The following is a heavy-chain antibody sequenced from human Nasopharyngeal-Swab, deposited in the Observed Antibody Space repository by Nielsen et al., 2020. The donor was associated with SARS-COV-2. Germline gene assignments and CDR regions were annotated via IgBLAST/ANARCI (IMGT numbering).Heavy chain of an antibody. D-gene: IGHD5-18*01. Sequence: WIRQPPGKGLEWIGYIYNSGSTYYNPSLKSRVTISVDTSKNQFSLKLSSVTAADTAVYYCARVVTWGYSYGYGGTHVAHGIYFDYWGQGTLVTVSS. V-gene: IGHV4-30-2*04. CDR2: IYNSGST. CDR3: ARVVTWGYSYGYGGTHVAHGIYFDY. J-gene: IGHJ4*02.